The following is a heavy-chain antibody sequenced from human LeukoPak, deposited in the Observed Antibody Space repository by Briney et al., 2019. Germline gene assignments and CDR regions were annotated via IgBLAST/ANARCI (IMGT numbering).Heavy chain of an antibody. D-gene: IGHD3-9*01. J-gene: IGHJ4*02. CDR2: FDPEDGET. V-gene: IGHV1-24*01. Sequence: ASVKVSCKVSGYTLTELSMHWVRQAPGKGLEWMGGFDPEDGETIYAQNFQGRVTMTEDTSTDTAYMELSSLRSEDTAVYYCATDVYILTGYAYWGQGTLVTVSS. CDR3: ATDVYILTGYAY. CDR1: GYTLTELS.